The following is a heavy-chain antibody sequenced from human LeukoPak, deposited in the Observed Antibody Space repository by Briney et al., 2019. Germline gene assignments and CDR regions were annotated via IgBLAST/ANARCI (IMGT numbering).Heavy chain of an antibody. CDR3: ARDLYSSGWYSDY. D-gene: IGHD6-19*01. CDR2: IIPIFGTA. Sequence: SVKVSCKASGGTFSSYAISWVRQAPGQGLEWMGRIIPIFGTANCAQKFQGRVTITTDESTSTAYMELSSLRSEDTAVYYCARDLYSSGWYSDYWGQGTLVTVSS. V-gene: IGHV1-69*05. CDR1: GGTFSSYA. J-gene: IGHJ4*02.